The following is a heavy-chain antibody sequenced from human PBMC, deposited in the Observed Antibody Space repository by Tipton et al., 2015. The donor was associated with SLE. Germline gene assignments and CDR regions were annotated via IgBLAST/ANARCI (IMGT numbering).Heavy chain of an antibody. CDR3: ARSSSWYESYYYYMDV. CDR2: IDPSDSYT. Sequence: VQLVQSGAEVKKPGESLRISCKGSGYSFTSYWISWVRQMPGKGLEWMGRIDPSDSYTNYSPPFQGQVTISADKSISTAYLQWSSLKASDTAMYYCARSSSWYESYYYYMDVWGKGTTVTVSS. J-gene: IGHJ6*03. V-gene: IGHV5-10-1*04. D-gene: IGHD6-13*01. CDR1: GYSFTSYW.